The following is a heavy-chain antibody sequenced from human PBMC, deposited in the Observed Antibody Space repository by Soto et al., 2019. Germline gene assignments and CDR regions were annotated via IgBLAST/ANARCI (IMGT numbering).Heavy chain of an antibody. J-gene: IGHJ5*02. V-gene: IGHV1-69*02. CDR1: GGTFSSYT. D-gene: IGHD6-6*01. CDR2: IIPILGIA. Sequence: ASVKVSCKASGGTFSSYTISWVRQAPGQGLEWMGRIIPILGIANYAQKFQGRVTITADKSTSTAYMELSSLRSEDMAVYYCARPQYSSSSGKGGAFDPWGQGTLVTVSS. CDR3: ARPQYSSSSGKGGAFDP.